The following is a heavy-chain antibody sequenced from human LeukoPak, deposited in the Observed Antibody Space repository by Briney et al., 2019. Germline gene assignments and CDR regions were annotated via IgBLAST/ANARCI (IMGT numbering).Heavy chain of an antibody. D-gene: IGHD4-17*01. J-gene: IGHJ4*02. CDR3: AKGHYYGDYAY. CDR1: GFTLSSTG. Sequence: PGGSLRLSCAASGFTLSSTGMHWVCQAPGKGLEWVAVVSYDGSNKYYADSVKGRFTVSRDNSKNTLYLQMNSLRAEDTALYYCAKGHYYGDYAYWGQGTLVTVSS. CDR2: VSYDGSNK. V-gene: IGHV3-30*18.